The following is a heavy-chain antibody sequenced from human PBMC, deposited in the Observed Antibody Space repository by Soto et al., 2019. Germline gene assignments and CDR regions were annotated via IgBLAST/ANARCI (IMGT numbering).Heavy chain of an antibody. V-gene: IGHV3-30*03. CDR2: ISYDVTNK. J-gene: IGHJ4*02. D-gene: IGHD3-16*02. CDR1: GFSFSSYG. Sequence: GVSLRLSCAASGFSFSSYGIHWVSQAPGKGLEWVAVISYDVTNKYYADSVKGRFTISRDNSKNTLSVQMDSLRAEDTAVYYCARDRLRLGELSLLGYFDYWGQGTLVTVSS. CDR3: ARDRLRLGELSLLGYFDY.